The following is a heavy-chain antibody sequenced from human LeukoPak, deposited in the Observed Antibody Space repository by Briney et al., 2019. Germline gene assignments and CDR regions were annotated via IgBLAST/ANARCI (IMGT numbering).Heavy chain of an antibody. CDR1: GYTFTGYY. Sequence: ASVKVSCKASGYTFTGYYMHWVRQAPGQGLEWMGRINPNNGGTDYAQKFQGRVTVTGDTSISTAYMEMSSLRSDDTAVYYCAREGGGSSQTGDHWGQGTLVTVSS. J-gene: IGHJ4*02. V-gene: IGHV1-2*06. D-gene: IGHD1-14*01. CDR3: AREGGGSSQTGDH. CDR2: INPNNGGT.